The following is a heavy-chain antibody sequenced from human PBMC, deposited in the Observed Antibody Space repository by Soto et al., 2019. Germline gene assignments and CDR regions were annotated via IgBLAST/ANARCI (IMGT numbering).Heavy chain of an antibody. D-gene: IGHD1-26*01. J-gene: IGHJ4*02. CDR2: ISDSGGTS. V-gene: IGHV3-23*04. CDR1: GFIFSNYV. CDR3: AKRPRALLTFDY. Sequence: EVQLVDSGGGLVQPGGSLRLSCAASGFIFSNYVMSWVRQAPGKGLEWVSSISDSGGTSYYADSVKGRFTISRDNSKITLYLQMNSLRAEDTAIYYCAKRPRALLTFDYWGQGTLVTVSS.